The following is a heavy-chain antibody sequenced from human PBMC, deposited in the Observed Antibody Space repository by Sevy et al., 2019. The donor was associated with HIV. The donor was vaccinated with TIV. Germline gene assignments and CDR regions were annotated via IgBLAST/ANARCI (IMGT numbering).Heavy chain of an antibody. J-gene: IGHJ6*02. CDR2: INPNSGGT. D-gene: IGHD3-10*01. V-gene: IGHV1-2*02. CDR1: GYTFTGYY. Sequence: ASVKVSCKASGYTFTGYYMHWVRQAPGQGLEWMGWINPNSGGTNYAQKFQGRVTMTRDTSISPAYMELSRLRSDDTAGYYCARERPGLTYYYYGMDVWGQGTTVTVSS. CDR3: ARERPGLTYYYYGMDV.